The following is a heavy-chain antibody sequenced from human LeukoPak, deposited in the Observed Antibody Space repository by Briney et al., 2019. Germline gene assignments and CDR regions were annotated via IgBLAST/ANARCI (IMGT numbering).Heavy chain of an antibody. D-gene: IGHD2-15*01. CDR1: GYIFTKYG. J-gene: IGHJ5*02. V-gene: IGHV1-18*01. Sequence: ASVKVSCKSSGYIFTKYGISWVRQAPGQGLEWMGWISTYDGNANYAQQLQGRVTMTKDTSTSTAYMELGSLISDDTAVYYCARDRGLSCRGGTCSMESWGQGTLVTVSS. CDR2: ISTYDGNA. CDR3: ARDRGLSCRGGTCSMES.